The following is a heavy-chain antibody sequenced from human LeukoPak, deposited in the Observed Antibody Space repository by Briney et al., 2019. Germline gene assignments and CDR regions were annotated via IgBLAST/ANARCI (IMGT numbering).Heavy chain of an antibody. CDR2: IQYDGSKK. CDR3: AKDIGSYYDY. CDR1: GFSFSNYE. Sequence: GGSLTLSCAASGFSFSNYEMNWVRQAPGRGLEWVTFIQYDGSKKYYADSVKGRFTISRDNSKNTLYLEMNSLGAEDTAMYYCAKDIGSYYDYWGQGILVTVSS. D-gene: IGHD3-10*01. J-gene: IGHJ4*02. V-gene: IGHV3-30*02.